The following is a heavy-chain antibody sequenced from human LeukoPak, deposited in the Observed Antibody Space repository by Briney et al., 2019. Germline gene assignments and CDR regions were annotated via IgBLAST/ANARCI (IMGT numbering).Heavy chain of an antibody. J-gene: IGHJ4*02. D-gene: IGHD6-19*01. Sequence: SETLSLTCTGSGGSISSYYWRWIRQPAGKGLEWIGRIYTSGSTNYNPSLKSRVTLSVDTSKNQFSLKLSSVTAADTVVYYCTRRHYSSGLDYWGQGILVTLSS. CDR3: TRRHYSSGLDY. CDR2: IYTSGST. V-gene: IGHV4-4*07. CDR1: GGSISSYY.